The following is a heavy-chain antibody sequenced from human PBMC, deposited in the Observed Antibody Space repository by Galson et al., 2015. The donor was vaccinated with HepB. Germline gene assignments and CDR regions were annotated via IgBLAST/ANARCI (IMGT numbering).Heavy chain of an antibody. CDR3: ARGATYYYGSGIDQGWFDP. CDR2: IDPSDSYT. Sequence: QSGAEVKKPGESLRISCKGSGYSFSSYWISWVRQMPGKGLEWMGRIDPSDSYTNYSPSFQGHVTISADKSISTAYLQWSSLKASDTAMYYCARGATYYYGSGIDQGWFDPWGQGTLVTVSS. J-gene: IGHJ5*02. CDR1: GYSFSSYW. D-gene: IGHD3-10*01. V-gene: IGHV5-10-1*01.